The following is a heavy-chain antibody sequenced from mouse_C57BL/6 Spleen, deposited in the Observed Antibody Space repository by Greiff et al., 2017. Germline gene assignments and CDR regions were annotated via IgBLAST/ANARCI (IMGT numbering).Heavy chain of an antibody. CDR1: GYTFTDYY. CDR2: IYPGSGNT. V-gene: IGHV1-76*01. D-gene: IGHD2-3*01. J-gene: IGHJ2*01. Sequence: VMLVESGAELVRPGASVKLSCKASGYTFTDYYINWVKQRPGQGLEWIARIYPGSGNTYYNEKFKGKATLTAEKSSSTAYMQLSSLTSEDSAVYFCARGWLLLYYFDYWGQGTTLTVSS. CDR3: ARGWLLLYYFDY.